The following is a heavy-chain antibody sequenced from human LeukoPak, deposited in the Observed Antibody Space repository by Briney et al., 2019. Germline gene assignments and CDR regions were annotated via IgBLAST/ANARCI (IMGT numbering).Heavy chain of an antibody. Sequence: SVKVSCKASGGTFSSYAISWVRQAPGQGLEWMGGIIPIFGTANYAQKFQGRVTITADESTSTAYMELSSLRSEDTAVYQCAREVDTAIADYFDYWGQGTLVTVSS. CDR2: IIPIFGTA. CDR3: AREVDTAIADYFDY. J-gene: IGHJ4*02. V-gene: IGHV1-69*13. CDR1: GGTFSSYA. D-gene: IGHD5-18*01.